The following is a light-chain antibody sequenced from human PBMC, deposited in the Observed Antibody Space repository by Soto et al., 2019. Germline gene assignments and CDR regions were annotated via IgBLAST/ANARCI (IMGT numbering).Light chain of an antibody. CDR1: ESVSSNY. V-gene: IGKV3-20*01. Sequence: EIVLTQSPGTLSSSPGKRATLSCSASESVSSNYLAWYQQRPGQAPRLLIYAASNRARGIPDRFGGSGSGTDFTLTGSRLEPEDFAVYYCQEYGCAPWTFGQGTKV. CDR2: AAS. CDR3: QEYGCAPWT. J-gene: IGKJ1*01.